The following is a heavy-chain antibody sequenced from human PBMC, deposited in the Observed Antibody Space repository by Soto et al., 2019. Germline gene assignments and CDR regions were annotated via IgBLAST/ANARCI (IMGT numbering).Heavy chain of an antibody. CDR3: AKETQANLGTGGFDY. CDR1: GFTFSSYA. J-gene: IGHJ4*02. V-gene: IGHV3-23*01. Sequence: EVQLLESGGGLVQPGGSLRLSCAASGFTFSSYAMSWVRQAPGKGLEWVSAISGSGGSTYYADSVKGRFTISRDNAKNSLYLQIDSLTTEDTAFYYCAKETQANLGTGGFDYWGQGTLVTVSS. CDR2: ISGSGGST. D-gene: IGHD7-27*01.